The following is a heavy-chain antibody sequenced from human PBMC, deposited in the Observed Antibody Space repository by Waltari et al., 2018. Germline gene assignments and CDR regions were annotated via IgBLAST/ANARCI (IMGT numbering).Heavy chain of an antibody. J-gene: IGHJ6*02. CDR1: GFTVSSNY. CDR2: IYSGGST. V-gene: IGHV3-66*01. CDR3: ARGSAAADPGGHYSYGLDV. Sequence: EVQLVESGGGLVQPGGSLRLSCAASGFTVSSNYINWVRQAPGKGVEWGSVIYSGGSTYYADSVKGRFTISRDNSKNTVYLLMNSLRAEDTAVYYCARGSAAADPGGHYSYGLDVWGQGTTVTVSS. D-gene: IGHD6-13*01.